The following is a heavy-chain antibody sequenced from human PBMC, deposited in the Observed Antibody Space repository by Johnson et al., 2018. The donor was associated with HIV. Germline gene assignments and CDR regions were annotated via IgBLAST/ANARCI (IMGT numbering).Heavy chain of an antibody. CDR3: ARDRIVGAYYGAFDI. D-gene: IGHD1-26*01. Sequence: VHLVESGGGVVQPGRSLILSCPASRFTFSNYPMHWVRQAPGKGLEWVTVIYSGDNTFYAHFVKCRVAISSNNSKNTLYLQMNSLRAEDTAVYHCARDRIVGAYYGAFDIWGQGTMVTVSS. V-gene: IGHV3-NL1*01. CDR2: IYSGDNT. J-gene: IGHJ3*02. CDR1: RFTFSNYP.